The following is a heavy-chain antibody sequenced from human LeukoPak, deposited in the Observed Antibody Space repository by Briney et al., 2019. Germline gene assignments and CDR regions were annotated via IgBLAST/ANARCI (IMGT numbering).Heavy chain of an antibody. V-gene: IGHV4-34*01. CDR1: GGSFSGYY. D-gene: IGHD3-10*01. CDR2: INHSGST. J-gene: IGHJ4*02. CDR3: ARGAKQSYYYGSGSYYNHYYFDY. Sequence: KASETLSLTCAVYGGSFSGYYWSWIRQPPGKGLEWIGEINHSGSTNYNPSLKSRVTISVDTSKNRFSLKLSSVTAADTAVYYCARGAKQSYYYGSGSYYNHYYFDYWGQGTLVTVSS.